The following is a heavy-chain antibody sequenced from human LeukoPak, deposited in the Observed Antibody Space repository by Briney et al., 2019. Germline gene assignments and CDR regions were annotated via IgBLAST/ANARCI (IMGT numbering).Heavy chain of an antibody. Sequence: SETLSLTCTVSRGSISSYYWSWIRQPPGKGLEWIGYIDNSGNTSSNPSLKSRVTMSVDTSKNQFSLKLSSVIAADTAVYYCARGRITIFGVVIPHFDNWGQGTLVTVSS. CDR2: IDNSGNT. CDR1: RGSISSYY. CDR3: ARGRITIFGVVIPHFDN. J-gene: IGHJ4*02. V-gene: IGHV4-59*01. D-gene: IGHD3-3*01.